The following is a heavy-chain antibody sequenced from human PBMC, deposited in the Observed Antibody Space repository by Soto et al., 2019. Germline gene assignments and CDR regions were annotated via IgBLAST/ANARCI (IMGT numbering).Heavy chain of an antibody. CDR1: GFTFSRYA. CDR3: ARERWETYYNFWSGRAVDP. V-gene: IGHV3-30-3*01. CDR2: ISYDEGIK. J-gene: IGHJ5*02. Sequence: GGSLILSCAASGFTFSRYAMHWVRQAPGKGLEWVALISYDEGIKHYADSVRGRFTISRDISKNTLYLQINSLRPEDTAVYYCARERWETYYNFWSGRAVDPWGQGTLVTVSS. D-gene: IGHD3-3*01.